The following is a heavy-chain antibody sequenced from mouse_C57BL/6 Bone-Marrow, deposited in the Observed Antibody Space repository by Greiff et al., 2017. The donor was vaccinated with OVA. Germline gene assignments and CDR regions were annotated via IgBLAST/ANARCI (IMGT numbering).Heavy chain of an antibody. CDR2: IDPSDSYT. Sequence: QVHVKQPGAELVRPGTSVKLSCKASGYTFTSYWMHWVKQRPGQGLEWIGVIDPSDSYTNYNQKFKGKATLTVDTSSSTAYMKLSSLTSEDSADYYSERGKNYFDYWGQGTTLTVSS. V-gene: IGHV1-59*01. J-gene: IGHJ2*01. CDR3: ERGKNYFDY. CDR1: GYTFTSYW.